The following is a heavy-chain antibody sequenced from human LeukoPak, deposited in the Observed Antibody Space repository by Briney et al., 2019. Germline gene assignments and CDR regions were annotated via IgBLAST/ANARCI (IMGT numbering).Heavy chain of an antibody. Sequence: SQTLSLTCTVSGGSISRSSDYWSWIRQPAGKGLEWIGHIYTSGSTNYNPSLKSRVTMSVDTSKNQFSLKLSSVTAADTAVYYCARDLGYCSSTSCYEWDNWFDPWGQGTLVTVSS. CDR2: IYTSGST. J-gene: IGHJ5*02. D-gene: IGHD2-2*01. CDR3: ARDLGYCSSTSCYEWDNWFDP. CDR1: GGSISRSSDY. V-gene: IGHV4-61*09.